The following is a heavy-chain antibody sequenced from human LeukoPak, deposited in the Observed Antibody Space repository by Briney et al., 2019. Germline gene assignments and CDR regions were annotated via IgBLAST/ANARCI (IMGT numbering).Heavy chain of an antibody. D-gene: IGHD1-14*01. CDR3: ARLTKRNDPFAI. CDR1: GDSINNYY. V-gene: IGHV4-59*01. Sequence: PSETLSLACSVSGDSINNYYWSWIRQPPGKGLEWIGYIYYSGSTNYNPSLSSRLTISVATSKNQFSLKLSSVTAADTAVYYCARLTKRNDPFAIWGQGTTVTVSS. J-gene: IGHJ3*02. CDR2: IYYSGST.